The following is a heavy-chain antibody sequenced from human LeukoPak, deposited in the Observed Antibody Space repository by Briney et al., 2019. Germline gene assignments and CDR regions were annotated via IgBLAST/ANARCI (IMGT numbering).Heavy chain of an antibody. Sequence: SETLSLTCTVSGGSISSYYWTWIRQPAGKGLEWIGRIYTTGSTNYNPSLNSQVTMSVDTSKNQFSLKLSSVTAADTAVYCARQIAVAGKAGFDYWGQGTLVTVSS. CDR3: ARQIAVAGKAGFDY. V-gene: IGHV4-4*07. CDR1: GGSISSYY. J-gene: IGHJ4*02. CDR2: IYTTGST. D-gene: IGHD6-19*01.